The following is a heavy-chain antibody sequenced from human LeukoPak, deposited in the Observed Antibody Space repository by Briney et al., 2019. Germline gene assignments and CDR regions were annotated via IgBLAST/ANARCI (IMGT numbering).Heavy chain of an antibody. D-gene: IGHD3-10*01. CDR1: GYTFSSYY. J-gene: IGHJ6*03. CDR3: ASNHYGSGSYYKSHDYYMDV. V-gene: IGHV1-46*01. CDR2: INPSGGST. Sequence: GASVKVSCKASGYTFSSYYMHWVRQAPGQGLEWMGIINPSGGSTSYAQKFQGRVTITTDESTSTAYMELSSLRSDDTAVYYCASNHYGSGSYYKSHDYYMDVWGKGTTVTVSS.